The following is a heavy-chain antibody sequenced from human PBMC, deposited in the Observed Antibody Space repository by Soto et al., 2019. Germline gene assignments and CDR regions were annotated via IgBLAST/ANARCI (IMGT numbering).Heavy chain of an antibody. CDR3: ARAGSGYCSGGSCKGVVYYFDY. J-gene: IGHJ4*02. CDR2: ISSSSSYI. CDR1: GFTFSSYS. D-gene: IGHD2-15*01. Sequence: PGGSLRLSCAASGFTFSSYSMNWVRQAPGKGLEWVSSISSSSSYIYYADSVKGRFTISRDNAKNSLYLQMNSLRAEDTAVYYCARAGSGYCSGGSCKGVVYYFDYWGQGTLVTVSS. V-gene: IGHV3-21*01.